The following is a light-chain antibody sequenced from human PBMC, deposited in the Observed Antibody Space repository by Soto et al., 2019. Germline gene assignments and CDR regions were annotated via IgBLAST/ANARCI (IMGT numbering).Light chain of an antibody. CDR1: ESVSSY. Sequence: EIVLTQSPGTLSLSAGERATLSCRASESVSSYLAWYQQKPGQAPRLLIYDASNRATGIPARFSGSGSGTDFTLTITSLEPEDFAAYYCQQSSNWPLTFGGGTKVE. V-gene: IGKV3-11*01. J-gene: IGKJ4*01. CDR2: DAS. CDR3: QQSSNWPLT.